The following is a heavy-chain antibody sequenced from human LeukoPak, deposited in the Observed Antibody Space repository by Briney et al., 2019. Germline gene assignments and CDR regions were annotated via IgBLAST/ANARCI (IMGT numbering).Heavy chain of an antibody. V-gene: IGHV3-49*03. J-gene: IGHJ4*02. CDR1: GSTSGDDA. Sequence: PGGSLRLSCTASGSTSGDDAMSWFRQAPGKGLEWVGFIRSKAYGGTTEYAASVKGRFTISTDDSKSIAYLQMSSLKTEDTAVYYCTRDRVGLWWFNWGQGTLVTVSS. D-gene: IGHD2-21*01. CDR2: IRSKAYGGTT. CDR3: TRDRVGLWWFN.